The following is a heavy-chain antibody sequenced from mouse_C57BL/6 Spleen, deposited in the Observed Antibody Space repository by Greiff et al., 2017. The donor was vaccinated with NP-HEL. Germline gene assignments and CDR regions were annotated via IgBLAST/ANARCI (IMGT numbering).Heavy chain of an antibody. V-gene: IGHV3-6*01. CDR3: ARELGQFDY. D-gene: IGHD4-1*01. J-gene: IGHJ2*01. CDR1: GYSITSGYY. Sequence: DVQLQESGPGLVKPSQSLSLTCSVTGYSITSGYYWNWIRQFPGNKLEWMGYISYDGSNNYNPSLKNRISITRDTAKNQFFLKLNSVTTEDTATYYCARELGQFDYWGQGTTLTVSS. CDR2: ISYDGSN.